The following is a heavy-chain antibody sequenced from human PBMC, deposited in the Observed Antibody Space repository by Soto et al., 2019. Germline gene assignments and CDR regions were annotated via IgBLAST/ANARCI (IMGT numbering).Heavy chain of an antibody. CDR2: INHRGST. Sequence: PSETLSLTCAVYGGSFSDHFWTWIRQSPGKGLEWIGDINHRGSTSYSPSLKSRVTISLDTSKNQFFLNLSSVTAADTAVYYCARILVGAFDFWGQGDLVTVSS. J-gene: IGHJ4*02. CDR1: GGSFSDHF. D-gene: IGHD1-26*01. CDR3: ARILVGAFDF. V-gene: IGHV4-34*01.